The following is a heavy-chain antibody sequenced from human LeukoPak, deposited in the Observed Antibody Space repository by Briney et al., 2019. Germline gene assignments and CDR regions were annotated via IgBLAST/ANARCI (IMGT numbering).Heavy chain of an antibody. Sequence: GASLRLSCAASGFTFSSYAMSWVRQAPGKGLEWVSAISGSGGSTYYADSVKGRFTISRDNSKNMLYLQMNSLRAEDTAVYYCAKVSEWDYYDSSGYPDSQFDYWGQGTLVTVSS. V-gene: IGHV3-23*01. CDR1: GFTFSSYA. D-gene: IGHD3-22*01. CDR2: ISGSGGST. J-gene: IGHJ4*02. CDR3: AKVSEWDYYDSSGYPDSQFDY.